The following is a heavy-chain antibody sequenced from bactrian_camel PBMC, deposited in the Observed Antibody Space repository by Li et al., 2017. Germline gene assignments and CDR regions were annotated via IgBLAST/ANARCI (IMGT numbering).Heavy chain of an antibody. V-gene: IGHV3S53*01. J-gene: IGHJ6*01. CDR3: AARGPYCYTKLSVADFTY. Sequence: HVQLVESGGGSVRAGGSLSLSCTASQSTYRSICMAWFRQAPGAKRETVATIDSIGVTKVADSVKARFTASKDNDKKTWYLRMNNPKPEDTAMYYCAARGPYCYTKLSVADFTYWGQGTQVTVS. CDR1: QSTYRSIC. CDR2: IDSIGVT. D-gene: IGHD2*01.